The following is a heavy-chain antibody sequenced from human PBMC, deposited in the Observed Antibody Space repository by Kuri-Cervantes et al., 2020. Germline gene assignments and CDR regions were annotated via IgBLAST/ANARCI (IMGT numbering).Heavy chain of an antibody. CDR3: ARAPYSSGWLEYFQH. CDR1: GYTFNDYD. J-gene: IGHJ1*01. V-gene: IGHV1-18*01. D-gene: IGHD6-19*01. CDR2: ISAYNGDT. Sequence: ASVKVSCKTSGYTFNDYDISWVRQAPGQGLEWMGWISAYNGDTNYAQKLQGRVTMTTDTSTSTAYMELRSLRSDDTAVYYCARAPYSSGWLEYFQHWGQGTLVTVSS.